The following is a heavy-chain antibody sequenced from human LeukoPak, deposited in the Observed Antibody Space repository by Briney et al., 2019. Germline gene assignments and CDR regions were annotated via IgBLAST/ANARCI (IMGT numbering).Heavy chain of an antibody. D-gene: IGHD2-21*01. Sequence: PGGSLRLSCAASGFTDSSNYMSWVRQALGKGLEWVSVIYIGVGTYYADSVKGRFTISIDNSKNTLYLQMNSLRAEDTAVYYCARGGRLGDCFAWGGGYYFDYWGQGTLVTVSS. CDR1: GFTDSSNY. V-gene: IGHV3-66*01. CDR2: IYIGVGT. CDR3: ARGGRLGDCFAWGGGYYFDY. J-gene: IGHJ4*02.